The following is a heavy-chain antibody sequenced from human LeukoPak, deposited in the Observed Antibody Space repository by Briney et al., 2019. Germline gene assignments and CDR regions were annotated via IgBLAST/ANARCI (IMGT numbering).Heavy chain of an antibody. V-gene: IGHV3-30-3*01. CDR1: GFSFSSYA. J-gene: IGHJ4*02. D-gene: IGHD2/OR15-2a*01. CDR3: ARWRVPLRYYDY. CDR2: ISYDGGNK. Sequence: GGSLRLSCAASGFSFSSYAMYWVRQAPGKGLEWVVYISYDGGNKYYADSVKGRFTISRDNSKNTLYLQMNSLRAEDTAVYYCARWRVPLRYYDYWGQGTLVTVSS.